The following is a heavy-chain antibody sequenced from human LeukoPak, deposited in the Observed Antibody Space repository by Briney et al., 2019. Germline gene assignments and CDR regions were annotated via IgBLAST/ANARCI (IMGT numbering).Heavy chain of an antibody. CDR3: ARVSGNWNDGYFDY. V-gene: IGHV3-20*04. CDR1: GFTFDDYG. J-gene: IGHJ4*02. D-gene: IGHD1-20*01. CDR2: INWNGGST. Sequence: GGSLRLSCAASGFTFDDYGMSGVRQAPGKGLEWVSGINWNGGSTGYADSVRGRFTISRDNAKNSLYLQRNSLRAEDTALYYCARVSGNWNDGYFDYWGQGTLVTVSS.